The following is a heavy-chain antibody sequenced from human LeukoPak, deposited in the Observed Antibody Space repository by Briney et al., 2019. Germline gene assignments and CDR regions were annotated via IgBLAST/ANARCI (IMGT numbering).Heavy chain of an antibody. CDR1: GFTVSSNY. CDR2: IYIGGSA. Sequence: GSLRLSCAASGFTVSSNYMTWVRQAPGKGLGRVSIIYIGGSAYYAESVKGRFTISRDNAKNTLYLQMTGLRAEDTAEYYCARVKLDCSSSSCLDYGGRGT. D-gene: IGHD2-2*01. V-gene: IGHV3-66*01. J-gene: IGHJ4*02. CDR3: ARVKLDCSSSSCLDY.